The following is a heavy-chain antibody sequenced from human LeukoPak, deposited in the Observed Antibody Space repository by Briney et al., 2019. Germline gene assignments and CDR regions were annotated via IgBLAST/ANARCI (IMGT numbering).Heavy chain of an antibody. V-gene: IGHV1-18*01. Sequence: ASVKVSCKASGYTFTSYGISWVRQAPGQGLEWMGWISAYNGNTNYAQKLQGRVTMTTDTSMSTAYMELRSLRSDDTAVYYCARDFPKRITMIVVGDYWGQGTLVTVSS. CDR1: GYTFTSYG. J-gene: IGHJ4*02. CDR3: ARDFPKRITMIVVGDY. CDR2: ISAYNGNT. D-gene: IGHD3-22*01.